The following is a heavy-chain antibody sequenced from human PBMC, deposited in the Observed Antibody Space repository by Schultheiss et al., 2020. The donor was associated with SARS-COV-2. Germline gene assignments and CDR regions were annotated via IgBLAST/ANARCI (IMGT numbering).Heavy chain of an antibody. CDR3: AKSYNDFAGYYYGMDV. J-gene: IGHJ6*02. CDR2: IWYDGSNK. D-gene: IGHD3-3*01. CDR1: GFTFSSYG. Sequence: GESLKISCAASGFTFSSYGMHWVRQAPGKGLEWVAVIWYDGSNKYYADSVKGRFTISRDNSKNTLYLQMNSLRAEDTAVYYCAKSYNDFAGYYYGMDVWGQGTTVTVSS. V-gene: IGHV3-30*02.